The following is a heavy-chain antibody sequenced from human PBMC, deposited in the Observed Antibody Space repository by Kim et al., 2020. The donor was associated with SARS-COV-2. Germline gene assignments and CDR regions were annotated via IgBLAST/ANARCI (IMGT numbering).Heavy chain of an antibody. Sequence: ARSVKGRFTISRNNAKNTWDLQMNSLRAEYTAVYYCAKDSGNDYGDQLDSWGQGTLVTVSS. D-gene: IGHD4-17*01. J-gene: IGHJ5*01. CDR3: AKDSGNDYGDQLDS. V-gene: IGHV3-33*06.